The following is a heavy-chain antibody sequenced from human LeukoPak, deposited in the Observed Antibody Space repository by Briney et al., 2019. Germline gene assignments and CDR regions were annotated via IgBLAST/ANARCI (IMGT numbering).Heavy chain of an antibody. Sequence: SETLSLTCTVSGYSISSGYYWAWIRQPPGKGLEWIGSIYHSGSTYYNPSLKSRVTISVDTSKNQFSLKLSSVTAADTAVYYCARTGSDYYGSGSYYLIGYYMDVWGKGTTVTVS. CDR1: GYSISSGYY. D-gene: IGHD3-10*01. CDR3: ARTGSDYYGSGSYYLIGYYMDV. V-gene: IGHV4-38-2*02. CDR2: IYHSGST. J-gene: IGHJ6*03.